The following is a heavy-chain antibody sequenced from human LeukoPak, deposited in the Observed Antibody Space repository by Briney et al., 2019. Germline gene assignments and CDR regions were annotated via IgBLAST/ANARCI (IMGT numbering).Heavy chain of an antibody. CDR2: ISAYNGNT. D-gene: IGHD1-1*01. J-gene: IGHJ4*02. CDR3: AKGRRVDADDHFDY. CDR1: GYTFTSYG. V-gene: IGHV1-18*01. Sequence: GASVKVSCKASGYTFTSYGISWVRQAPGQGLEWMGWISAYNGNTNYAQKLQGRVTMTTDTTTSTAYMELRTLISDDTAVYYCAKGRRVDADDHFDYWGQGTLVTVSS.